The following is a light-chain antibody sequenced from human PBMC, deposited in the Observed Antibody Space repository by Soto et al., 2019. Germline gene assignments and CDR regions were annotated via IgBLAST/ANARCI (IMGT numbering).Light chain of an antibody. CDR3: QQYGSSPLT. J-gene: IGKJ4*01. CDR1: QSVSSY. V-gene: IGKV3-20*01. CDR2: DTS. Sequence: EIVLTQSPGTLSLSVGERVTLSCRASQSVSSYLAWYQQTPGQAPRLLIYDTSKRATGTPDRFSGSGSGTDFTLTISRLEPEDFTVYYCQQYGSSPLTFGGGTTVEIK.